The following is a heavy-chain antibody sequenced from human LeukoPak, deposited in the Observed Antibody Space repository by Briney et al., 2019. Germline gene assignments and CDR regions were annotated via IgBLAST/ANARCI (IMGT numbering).Heavy chain of an antibody. CDR1: GGSINSSDYY. J-gene: IGHJ4*02. Sequence: KPSETLSLTCTGSGGSINSSDYYWGWIRQPPGKGLEWIGSIYHSGSMYASLKSRVTISVDTSKNQFSLKMSSVTAADTAVYYCARQATSSTSGPPYDYWGQGTLVTVSS. CDR2: IYHSGSM. CDR3: ARQATSSTSGPPYDY. D-gene: IGHD5-24*01. V-gene: IGHV4-39*01.